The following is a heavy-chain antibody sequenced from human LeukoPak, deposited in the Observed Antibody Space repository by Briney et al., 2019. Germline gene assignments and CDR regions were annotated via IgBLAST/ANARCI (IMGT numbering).Heavy chain of an antibody. D-gene: IGHD1-14*01. Sequence: GGSLRLSCAASGFTFTTYAVHWVRQAPGMGLEWVSGISVDGYSTYYADSVKGRFTISRDNSKNTVYLQMNSLRDEDTAVYYCAKRSGSPRPEYFDYWGQGTRVTVCS. CDR2: ISVDGYST. CDR3: AKRSGSPRPEYFDY. J-gene: IGHJ4*02. V-gene: IGHV3-23*01. CDR1: GFTFTTYA.